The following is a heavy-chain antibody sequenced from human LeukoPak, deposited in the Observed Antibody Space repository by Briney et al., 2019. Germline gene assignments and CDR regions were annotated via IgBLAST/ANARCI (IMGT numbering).Heavy chain of an antibody. D-gene: IGHD4-23*01. V-gene: IGHV3-23*01. CDR2: IGPSGAST. J-gene: IGHJ4*02. CDR1: AFTFSSYA. Sequence: PGGSLRLSCAAYAFTFSSYAMSWVRQAPGKGLEWVSAIGPSGASTYYTDSVKGRFTISRDNSKNTLYLQMNSLRAEDTAVYYCAKKGGNSGFFDSWGQGTLVTVSP. CDR3: AKKGGNSGFFDS.